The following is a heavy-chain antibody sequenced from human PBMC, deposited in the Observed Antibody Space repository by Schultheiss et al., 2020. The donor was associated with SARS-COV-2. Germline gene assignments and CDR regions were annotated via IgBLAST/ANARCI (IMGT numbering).Heavy chain of an antibody. Sequence: ASVKVSCKASGGTFSSYAISWVRQAPGQGLEWMGIINPSGGSTSYAQKFQGRVTMTRDTSTSTVYMELSSLRSEDTAVYYCAVGMMVRGVTRRAYYGMDVWGQGTTVTVSS. CDR3: AVGMMVRGVTRRAYYGMDV. J-gene: IGHJ6*02. D-gene: IGHD3-10*01. CDR1: GGTFSSYA. V-gene: IGHV1-46*01. CDR2: INPSGGST.